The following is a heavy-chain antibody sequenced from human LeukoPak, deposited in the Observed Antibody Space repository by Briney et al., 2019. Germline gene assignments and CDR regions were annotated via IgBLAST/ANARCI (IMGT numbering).Heavy chain of an antibody. Sequence: SETLSLTCTVSGGSISSGSYYWSWIRQPAGKGLEWIGRIYTSGSTNYNPSLKSRVTISVDTSKNQFSKNQFSLKLSSVTAADTAVYYCARGASDSSGSYFDYWGQGTLVTVSS. CDR3: ARGASDSSGSYFDY. CDR1: GGSISSGSYY. J-gene: IGHJ4*02. D-gene: IGHD3-22*01. V-gene: IGHV4-61*02. CDR2: IYTSGST.